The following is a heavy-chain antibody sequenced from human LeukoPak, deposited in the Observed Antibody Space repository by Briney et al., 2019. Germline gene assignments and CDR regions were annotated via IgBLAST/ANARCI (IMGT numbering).Heavy chain of an antibody. CDR1: GGSFSGYY. V-gene: IGHV4-34*01. CDR2: INHSGST. Sequence: TSETLSLTCAIYGGSFSGYYWSWIRQPPGKGLEWIGEINHSGSTKYNPSLKSRVTISVDTSKKQFSLKLSSVTAADTAVYYCAREGGPYRPLDYSGQGTLVTVAS. J-gene: IGHJ4*02. CDR3: AREGGPYRPLDY.